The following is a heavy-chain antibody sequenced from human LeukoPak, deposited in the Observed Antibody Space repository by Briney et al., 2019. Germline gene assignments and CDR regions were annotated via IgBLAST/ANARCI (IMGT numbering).Heavy chain of an antibody. CDR3: ARETSQKGAHYMDV. D-gene: IGHD3-16*01. V-gene: IGHV4-39*07. CDR1: GGSISSSSYY. J-gene: IGHJ6*03. CDR2: IYYSGST. Sequence: SETLSLTCTVSGGSISSSSYYWGWIRQPPGKGLEWIGSIYYSGSTYYNPSLKSRVTISADTSKNQFSLKLSSVTAADTAVYYCARETSQKGAHYMDVWGEGTTITISS.